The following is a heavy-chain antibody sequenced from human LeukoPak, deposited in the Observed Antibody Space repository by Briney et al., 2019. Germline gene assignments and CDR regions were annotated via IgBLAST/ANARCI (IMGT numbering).Heavy chain of an antibody. CDR3: VGQPNRTEFDY. CDR2: ISGSGGST. J-gene: IGHJ4*02. CDR1: GFTFSSYA. V-gene: IGHV3-23*01. D-gene: IGHD1-14*01. Sequence: GGSLRLSCAASGFTFSSYAMSWVHQAPGKGLEWVSAISGSGGSTYYADSVKGRFTISRDNSKNTLYLQMNSLRAEDTAVYYCVGQPNRTEFDYWGQGTLVTVFS.